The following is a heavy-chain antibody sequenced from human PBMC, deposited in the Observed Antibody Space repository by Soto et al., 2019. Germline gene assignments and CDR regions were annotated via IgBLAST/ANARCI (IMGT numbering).Heavy chain of an antibody. CDR3: ARGKQWLPKDAFDI. J-gene: IGHJ3*02. CDR1: GFTFDTHW. CDR2: IKEDGSEK. Sequence: PGGSLRLSCAASGFTFDTHWMSWVRQAPGKGLEWAASIKEDGSEKHYVDSVKGRFSISRDNAKYSVYLQMNSLRAEDTAVYYCARGKQWLPKDAFDIWGQGTMVTVSS. D-gene: IGHD6-19*01. V-gene: IGHV3-7*01.